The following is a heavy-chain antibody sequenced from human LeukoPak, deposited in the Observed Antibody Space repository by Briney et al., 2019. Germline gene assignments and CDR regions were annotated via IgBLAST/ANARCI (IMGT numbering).Heavy chain of an antibody. J-gene: IGHJ4*02. CDR1: GGSISSYY. V-gene: IGHV4-59*01. CDR2: IYYSGST. Sequence: TSETLSLTCTVSGGSISSYYWSWIRQPPGKGLEWIGYIYYSGSTNYNPSLKSRVTISVDTSKNQFSLKLSSVTAADTAVYYCARGPAYYDFYFDYWGQGTLVTVSS. CDR3: ARGPAYYDFYFDY. D-gene: IGHD3-3*01.